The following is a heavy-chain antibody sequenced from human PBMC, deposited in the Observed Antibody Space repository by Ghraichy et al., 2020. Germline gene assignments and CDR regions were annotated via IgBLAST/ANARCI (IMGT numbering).Heavy chain of an antibody. J-gene: IGHJ6*02. V-gene: IGHV3-21*01. Sequence: GGSLRLSCAASGFTFSSYSMNWVRQAPGKGLEWVSSISSSSSYIYYADSVKGRFTISRDNAKNSLYLQMNSLRAEDTAVYYCARDEWIAVAGPGMDVWGQGTTVTVSS. CDR2: ISSSSSYI. CDR3: ARDEWIAVAGPGMDV. D-gene: IGHD6-19*01. CDR1: GFTFSSYS.